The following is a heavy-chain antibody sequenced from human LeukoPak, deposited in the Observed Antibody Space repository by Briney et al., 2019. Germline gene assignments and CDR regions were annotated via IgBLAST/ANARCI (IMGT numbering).Heavy chain of an antibody. CDR1: GYTFSGYW. J-gene: IGHJ4*02. D-gene: IGHD4-23*01. V-gene: IGHV3-74*01. CDR3: GREGATVATQIDY. CDR2: ISRDGSSV. Sequence: PRGSLRLSCAASGYTFSGYWMQWVRQAPGKGLVWVSRISRDGSSVSYADSVKGRFTISRDNAKNTLYLQMNSLRAEDTAVYFCGREGATVATQIDYWGQGTLATVSS.